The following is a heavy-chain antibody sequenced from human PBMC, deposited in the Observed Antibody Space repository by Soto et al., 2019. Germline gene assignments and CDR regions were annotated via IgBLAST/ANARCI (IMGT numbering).Heavy chain of an antibody. J-gene: IGHJ4*02. CDR1: GFTFSTYW. Sequence: GGSLRLSCAASGFTFSTYWMDWVRQTPGKGLEWVANINQDGSEKNYVDSVKGRFTIYRDNAKNSLYLQMSSLAAEDSALYYCSRSLDSWGQGTLVTVSS. V-gene: IGHV3-7*01. CDR3: SRSLDS. CDR2: INQDGSEK.